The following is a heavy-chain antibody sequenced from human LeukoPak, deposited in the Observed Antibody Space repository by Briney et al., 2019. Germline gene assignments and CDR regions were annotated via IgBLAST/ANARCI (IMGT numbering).Heavy chain of an antibody. V-gene: IGHV3-74*01. Sequence: PGGSLRLSCAASAFTFSNHWMHWVRQAPGKGLVWVSDISSDGSRTFYADSVKGRFIISRDNAKNTVYLQMNSLRAEDTAVYYCVRGGMVIPYAFDIWGQGTMVTVSS. J-gene: IGHJ3*02. CDR2: ISSDGSRT. CDR1: AFTFSNHW. D-gene: IGHD2-21*01. CDR3: VRGGMVIPYAFDI.